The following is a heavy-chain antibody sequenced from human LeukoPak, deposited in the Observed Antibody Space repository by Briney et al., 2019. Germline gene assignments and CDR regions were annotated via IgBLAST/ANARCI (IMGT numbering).Heavy chain of an antibody. CDR2: IRSSGSTI. D-gene: IGHD3-22*01. CDR3: ARANVKYYDSSGYYYRY. CDR1: GLTFSDYY. Sequence: PGGSLRLSCAASGLTFSDYYMSLIRQAPGKGLEWVSYIRSSGSTIYYADSVKGRFTISRDNAKNSLYLQMNSLRAEDTAVYYCARANVKYYDSSGYYYRYWGQGTLVTVSS. V-gene: IGHV3-11*04. J-gene: IGHJ4*02.